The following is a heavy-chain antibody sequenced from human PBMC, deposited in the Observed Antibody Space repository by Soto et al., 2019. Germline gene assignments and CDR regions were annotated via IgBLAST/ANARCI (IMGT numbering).Heavy chain of an antibody. V-gene: IGHV3-33*01. J-gene: IGHJ4*02. CDR3: ARDMYYYDSSGYYPH. D-gene: IGHD3-22*01. CDR2: IWYDGSNK. CDR1: GFTFSSYG. Sequence: SLRLSCAASGFTFSSYGMHWVRQAPGKGLEWVAVIWYDGSNKYYADSVKGRFTISRDNSKNTLYLQMNSLRAEDTAVYYCARDMYYYDSSGYYPHWGQGTLVTVSS.